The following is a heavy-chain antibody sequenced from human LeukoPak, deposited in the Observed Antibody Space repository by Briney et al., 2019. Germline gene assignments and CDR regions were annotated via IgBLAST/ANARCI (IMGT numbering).Heavy chain of an antibody. CDR1: GGSISSSNW. CDR2: INHSGST. D-gene: IGHD6-13*01. V-gene: IGHV4-4*02. J-gene: IGHJ5*02. Sequence: PSETLSLTCAVSGGSISSSNWWSWVRQPPGKGLEWIGEINHSGSTNYNPSLKSRVAISVDTSKNQFSLKLSSVTAADTAVYYCGRDLAAAGTIDPWGQGTLVTVSS. CDR3: GRDLAAAGTIDP.